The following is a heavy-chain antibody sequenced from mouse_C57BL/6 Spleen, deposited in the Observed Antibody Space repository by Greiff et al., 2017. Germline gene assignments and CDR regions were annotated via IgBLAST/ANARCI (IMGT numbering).Heavy chain of an antibody. Sequence: VQLQQSGPELVKPGASVTISCKASGYAFSSSWMNWVKQRPGKGLEWIGRIYPGDGDTNYNGKFKGKDTLTADKSSSTAYMQLSSLTSEDSAVYFCARSGAVVADFDYWGQGTTLTVSS. V-gene: IGHV1-82*01. CDR2: IYPGDGDT. CDR1: GYAFSSSW. J-gene: IGHJ2*01. D-gene: IGHD1-1*01. CDR3: ARSGAVVADFDY.